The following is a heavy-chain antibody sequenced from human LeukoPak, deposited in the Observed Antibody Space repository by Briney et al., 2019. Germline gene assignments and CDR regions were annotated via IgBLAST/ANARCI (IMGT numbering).Heavy chain of an antibody. Sequence: WASVKVSCKASGYTFTGYYMHWVRQAPGQGLEWMGWIKPNSGGTNYAQKFQGRVTMTRDTSISTAYMELSRLRSDDTAVYYCARAVGATSGFDYWGQGTLVTVSS. CDR3: ARAVGATSGFDY. V-gene: IGHV1-2*02. J-gene: IGHJ4*02. CDR2: IKPNSGGT. CDR1: GYTFTGYY. D-gene: IGHD1-26*01.